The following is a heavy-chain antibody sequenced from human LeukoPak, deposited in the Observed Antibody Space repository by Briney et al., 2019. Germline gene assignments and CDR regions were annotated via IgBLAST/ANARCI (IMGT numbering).Heavy chain of an antibody. Sequence: ASVKVSCKASGYTFTGYYMHWVRQAPGQGLEWMGWINPNNGGTNYAQKFQGRVTMTRDTSINTAYMELSRLRSDDTAVHYCARDWSGGAAAVYYWGQGTLVTVSS. D-gene: IGHD6-13*01. CDR3: ARDWSGGAAAVYY. V-gene: IGHV1-2*02. CDR2: INPNNGGT. J-gene: IGHJ4*02. CDR1: GYTFTGYY.